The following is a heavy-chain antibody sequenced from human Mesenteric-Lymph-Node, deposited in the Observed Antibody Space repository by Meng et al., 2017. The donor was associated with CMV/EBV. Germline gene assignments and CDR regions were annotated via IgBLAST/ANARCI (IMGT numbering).Heavy chain of an antibody. D-gene: IGHD3-10*01. CDR2: IVDTGSNM. CDR1: GFTFRDYY. V-gene: IGHV3-11*04. Sequence: GESLKISCAASGFTFRDYYMSWIRQAPGKGLEWVSYIVDTGSNMYYADSVKGRFTISRDNAKNSLYLQMNSLRAEDTAVYYCARDLYYSVRGVMSYGMDVWGQGTTVTVSS. CDR3: ARDLYYSVRGVMSYGMDV. J-gene: IGHJ6*02.